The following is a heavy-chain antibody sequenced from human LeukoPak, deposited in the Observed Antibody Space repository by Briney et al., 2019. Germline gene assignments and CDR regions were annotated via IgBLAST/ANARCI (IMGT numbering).Heavy chain of an antibody. D-gene: IGHD3-22*01. V-gene: IGHV4-31*03. Sequence: PSETLSLTCTVSGGSVNSGGYYWSWIRQYPGRGLEWIGYIYFSGSTFYNPSFESRVFISLDTSKNQFSLRLSSVTAADTAIYYCARQPPGSGYQYRYYFDYGGQGTLVTVSS. CDR1: GGSVNSGGYY. J-gene: IGHJ4*02. CDR2: IYFSGST. CDR3: ARQPPGSGYQYRYYFDY.